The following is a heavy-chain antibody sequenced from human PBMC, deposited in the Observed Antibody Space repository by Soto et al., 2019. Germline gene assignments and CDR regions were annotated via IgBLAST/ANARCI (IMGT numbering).Heavy chain of an antibody. CDR2: IIPIFGTA. D-gene: IGHD1-26*01. CDR3: PRHIMWELYYFDY. Sequence: QVQLVQSGAEVKKPGSSVKVSCKASGGTFSSYAISWVRQAPGQGLEWMGGIIPIFGTANHAQKVQGRVTITADESTSTAYMELSSLTSEDTAVYYCPRHIMWELYYFDYWGQGTLVTVSS. CDR1: GGTFSSYA. V-gene: IGHV1-69*12. J-gene: IGHJ4*02.